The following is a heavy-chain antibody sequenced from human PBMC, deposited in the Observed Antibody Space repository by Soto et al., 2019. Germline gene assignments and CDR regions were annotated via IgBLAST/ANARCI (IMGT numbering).Heavy chain of an antibody. Sequence: QVQLVQSGAEVKKPGSSVKVSCKASGGTFSSYAISWVRQAPGQGLEWMGGIIPIFGTANYAQKFQGRVTITADESTSTGYTELSSLRSEDTAVYYGARGVVVVPAAVSYWFDPWGKGTLVTVSS. D-gene: IGHD2-2*01. CDR1: GGTFSSYA. V-gene: IGHV1-69*01. CDR2: IIPIFGTA. CDR3: ARGVVVVPAAVSYWFDP. J-gene: IGHJ5*02.